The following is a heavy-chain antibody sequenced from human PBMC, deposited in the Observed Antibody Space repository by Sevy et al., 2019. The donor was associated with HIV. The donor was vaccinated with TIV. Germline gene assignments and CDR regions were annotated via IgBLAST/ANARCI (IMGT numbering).Heavy chain of an antibody. J-gene: IGHJ4*02. CDR2: ISGSGSNT. V-gene: IGHV3-23*01. D-gene: IGHD3-22*01. Sequence: GGSLRLSCAASGFSFSTYAMTWARQAPGKGLEWVSAISGSGSNTYNAYSVKGRFTISRDNSKNTLYLQMNSLRAEDTAVYYCAKEGPGYNYDSSGYFPSWGQGTLVTVSS. CDR3: AKEGPGYNYDSSGYFPS. CDR1: GFSFSTYA.